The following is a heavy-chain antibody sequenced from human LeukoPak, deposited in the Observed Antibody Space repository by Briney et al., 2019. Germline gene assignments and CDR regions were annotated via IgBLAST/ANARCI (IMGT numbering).Heavy chain of an antibody. CDR3: ARALVGATGGLDY. CDR2: ISAYNGNT. V-gene: IGHV1-18*04. D-gene: IGHD1-26*01. J-gene: IGHJ4*02. Sequence: ASVKVSCKASGYTFTGYYMHWVRQAPGQGLEWMGWISAYNGNTNYAQKLQGRVTMTRDMSTSTVYMELSSLRSEDTAVYYCARALVGATGGLDYWGQGTLVTVSS. CDR1: GYTFTGYY.